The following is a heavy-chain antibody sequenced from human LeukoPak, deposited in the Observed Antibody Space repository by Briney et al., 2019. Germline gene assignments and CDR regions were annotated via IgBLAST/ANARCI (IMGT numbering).Heavy chain of an antibody. CDR3: AKRPSDYGDYVSYFDY. CDR1: GFSFISYG. V-gene: IGHV3-30*18. J-gene: IGHJ4*02. Sequence: GGSLRLSCAASGFSFISYGMHWVRQAPGKGPEWVGVISDDGRREDYADSVKGRFTISRDNSKDTLYLQMNSLRAEDMAVYYCAKRPSDYGDYVSYFDYWGQGTLVTVSS. CDR2: ISDDGRRE. D-gene: IGHD4-17*01.